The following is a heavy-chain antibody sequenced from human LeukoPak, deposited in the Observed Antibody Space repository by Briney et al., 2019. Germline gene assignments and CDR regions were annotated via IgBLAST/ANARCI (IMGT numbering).Heavy chain of an antibody. CDR2: IYYSGST. V-gene: IGHV4-59*01. D-gene: IGHD6-19*01. CDR3: ARGRYSSGWSPYNWFDP. CDR1: GGSLSSYY. Sequence: PSETLSLTCTVSGGSLSSYYWSWIRQPPGTGLEWIGYIYYSGSTNYNPSLKSRVTISVDTSKHQCSLKLSSVTAADTAVYYCARGRYSSGWSPYNWFDPWGQGTLVTVSS. J-gene: IGHJ5*02.